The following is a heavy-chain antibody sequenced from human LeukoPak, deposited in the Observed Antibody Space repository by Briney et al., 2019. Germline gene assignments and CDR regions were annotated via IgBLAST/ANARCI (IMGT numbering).Heavy chain of an antibody. CDR1: GFTFSSYT. CDR3: ARISGLGAREYLDH. V-gene: IGHV3-48*02. J-gene: IGHJ4*02. CDR2: VSASGSAT. Sequence: GGSLRLSCAASGFTFSSYTMNWVREAPGKGLEWVSYVSASGSATYYGDSVKGRFTISRDNAKNSVYMQMNSLRDEDTAVYYCARISGLGAREYLDHGGQGTLVTVS. D-gene: IGHD2/OR15-2a*01.